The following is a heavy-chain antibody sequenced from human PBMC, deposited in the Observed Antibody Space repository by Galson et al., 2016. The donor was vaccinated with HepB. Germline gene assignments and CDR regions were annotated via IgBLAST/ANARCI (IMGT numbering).Heavy chain of an antibody. CDR1: GYTFTRYY. D-gene: IGHD5-24*01. J-gene: IGHJ4*02. CDR3: ARDPGDGYNLPYDY. V-gene: IGHV1-46*01. CDR2: INPSFGST. Sequence: SVKVSCKASGYTFTRYYMRWVRQAPGQGLEWMGIINPSFGSTSYAQKFQGRVTMTRDTSTSTVYMEVSSLRSEDTAVYYCARDPGDGYNLPYDYWGQGTLVTVSS.